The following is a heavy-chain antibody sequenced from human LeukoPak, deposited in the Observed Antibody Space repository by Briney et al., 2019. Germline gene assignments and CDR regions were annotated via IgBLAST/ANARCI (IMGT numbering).Heavy chain of an antibody. CDR1: GGSISSGGYY. V-gene: IGHV4-31*03. J-gene: IGHJ2*01. Sequence: SETLSLTCTVSGGSISSGGYYWSWIRQHPGKGLEWIGYIYYSGSTYYNPSLKSRVTISVDTPKNQFSLKLSSVTAADTAVYYCARDSRNSGWYLYWYFDLWGRGPRVTVPS. CDR2: IYYSGST. CDR3: ARDSRNSGWYLYWYFDL. D-gene: IGHD6-19*01.